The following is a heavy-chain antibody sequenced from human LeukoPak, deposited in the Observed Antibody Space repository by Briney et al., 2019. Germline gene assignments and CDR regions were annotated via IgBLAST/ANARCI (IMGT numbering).Heavy chain of an antibody. CDR3: ATQMATSHHDAFDI. J-gene: IGHJ3*02. Sequence: PSETLSLTCTVSGGSISSYYWSWIRQPPGKGLEWIGYIYYSGSTNYNPSLKSRVTISVDTSKNQFSLKLSSVTAEDTAVYYCATQMATSHHDAFDIWGQGTMVTVSS. D-gene: IGHD5-12*01. V-gene: IGHV4-59*08. CDR1: GGSISSYY. CDR2: IYYSGST.